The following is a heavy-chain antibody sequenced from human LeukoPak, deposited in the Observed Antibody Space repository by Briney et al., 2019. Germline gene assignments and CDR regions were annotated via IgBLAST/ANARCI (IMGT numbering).Heavy chain of an antibody. CDR2: ITGSGGST. V-gene: IGHV3-23*01. CDR1: GFTFRSYG. J-gene: IGHJ4*02. CDR3: AKDLTYDSSGYHGPFDY. D-gene: IGHD3-22*01. Sequence: GGSLRLACAASGFTFRSYGMSWVRQVPGKGLEWVSGITGSGGSTYYADSVKGRFTISRDNSKNTLYLQMNSLRAEDTAVYYCAKDLTYDSSGYHGPFDYWGQGTLVTVSS.